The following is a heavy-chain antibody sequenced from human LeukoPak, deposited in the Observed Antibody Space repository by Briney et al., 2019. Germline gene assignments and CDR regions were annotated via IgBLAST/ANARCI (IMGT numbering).Heavy chain of an antibody. V-gene: IGHV3-23*01. CDR1: GFTFSSYA. J-gene: IGHJ4*02. D-gene: IGHD2-15*01. Sequence: PGGSLRLSCVVSGFTFSSYAMSWVRQAPGKGLEWVSAIGGSGDNTYYADSVKGRFTISRDNSKNTLYLQMNSLRAEDTAVYYCANQDILYYFDYWGQGTLVTVSS. CDR3: ANQDILYYFDY. CDR2: IGGSGDNT.